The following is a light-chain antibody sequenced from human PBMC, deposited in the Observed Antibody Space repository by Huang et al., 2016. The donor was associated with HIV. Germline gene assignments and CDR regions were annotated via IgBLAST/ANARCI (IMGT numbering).Light chain of an antibody. CDR2: GAS. V-gene: IGKV1-39*01. J-gene: IGKJ4*01. CDR3: QQSYSALGLT. Sequence: DIQMTQSPSSLSASVGDRVTIACRARQSIGNYLNWYQQQPGKAPRLLIHGASSLQSGVPSRFSGSGSGTDFTLTISSLQPEEFATYYCQQSYSALGLTFGGGTKVEIK. CDR1: QSIGNY.